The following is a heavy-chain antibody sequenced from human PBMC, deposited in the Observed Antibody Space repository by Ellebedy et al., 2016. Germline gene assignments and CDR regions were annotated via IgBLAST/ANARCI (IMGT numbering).Heavy chain of an antibody. CDR1: GFTFSSYW. CDR3: ARDFYPDYDFWSGKFDY. D-gene: IGHD3-3*01. CDR2: IKQDGSEK. Sequence: GGSLRLSCAASGFTFSSYWMSWVRQAPGKGLEWVANIKQDGSEKYYVDSVKGRFTISRDNAKNSLYLQMNSLRAEDTAVYYCARDFYPDYDFWSGKFDYWGQGTLVTVSS. J-gene: IGHJ4*02. V-gene: IGHV3-7*01.